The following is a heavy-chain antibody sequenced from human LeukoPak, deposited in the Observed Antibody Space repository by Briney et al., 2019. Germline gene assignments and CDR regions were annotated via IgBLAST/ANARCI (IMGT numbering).Heavy chain of an antibody. CDR1: GYTFTSYD. Sequence: ASVKVSCKASGYTFTSYDINWVRQATGQGLEWMGWMNPNSGNTGYAQKFQGRVTMTRDTSISTAYMELSRLRSDDTAVYYCAREGRGYSYFYFDYWGQGTLVTVSS. J-gene: IGHJ4*02. D-gene: IGHD5-18*01. V-gene: IGHV1-8*01. CDR3: AREGRGYSYFYFDY. CDR2: MNPNSGNT.